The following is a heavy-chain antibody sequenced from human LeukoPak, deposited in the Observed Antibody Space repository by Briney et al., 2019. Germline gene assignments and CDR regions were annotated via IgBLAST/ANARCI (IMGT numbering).Heavy chain of an antibody. CDR3: ARDFWGRGASWDEYNWFDP. V-gene: IGHV1-2*02. CDR1: GYTFTGYY. D-gene: IGHD3-16*01. CDR2: ISPNSGGT. J-gene: IGHJ5*02. Sequence: ASVKVSCKASGYTFTGYYMHWVRQAPGQGLEWMGWISPNSGGTNYAQKFQGRVTMTRDTSISTAYMELSRLRSDDTAVYYCARDFWGRGASWDEYNWFDPWGQGTLVTVSS.